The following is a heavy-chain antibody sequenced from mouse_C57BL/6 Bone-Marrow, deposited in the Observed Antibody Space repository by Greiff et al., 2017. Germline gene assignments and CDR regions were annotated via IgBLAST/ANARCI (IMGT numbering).Heavy chain of an antibody. CDR1: GYTFTSYW. J-gene: IGHJ3*01. CDR2: IDPSDSET. CDR3: ARWGFAY. Sequence: VKLQQPGAELVRPGSSVKLSCKASGYTFTSYWMHWVKQRPIQGLEWIGNIDPSDSETHYNQKFKDKATLTVDKSSSTAYMQFSSLTSEDSAVYYCARWGFAYWGQGTLVTVSA. V-gene: IGHV1-52*01.